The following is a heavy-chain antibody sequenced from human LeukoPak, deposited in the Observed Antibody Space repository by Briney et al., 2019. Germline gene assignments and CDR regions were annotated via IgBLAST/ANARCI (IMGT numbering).Heavy chain of an antibody. CDR1: GGSISSSSYY. CDR2: IYYSGST. J-gene: IGHJ4*02. Sequence: SETLSLTCTVSGGSISSSSYYWGWIRQPPGKGLEWIVSIYYSGSTYYNPSLKSRVTISVDTSKNQFSLKLSSVTAADTAVYYCARRKKGYSYGFFDYWGQGTLVTVSS. V-gene: IGHV4-39*01. CDR3: ARRKKGYSYGFFDY. D-gene: IGHD5-18*01.